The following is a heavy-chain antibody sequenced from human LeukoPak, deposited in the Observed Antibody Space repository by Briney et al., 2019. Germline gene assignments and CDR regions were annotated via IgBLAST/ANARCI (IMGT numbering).Heavy chain of an antibody. Sequence: ASVKVSCKASGYTFTSYGISWVRQAPGQGLEWMGWISAYNGNTNYAQKLQGRVTMTTDTSTSTAYMELRSLRSDDTAVYYCARGREDGSGSYFREPYYFDYWGQGTLVTVSS. V-gene: IGHV1-18*01. D-gene: IGHD3-10*01. J-gene: IGHJ4*02. CDR1: GYTFTSYG. CDR2: ISAYNGNT. CDR3: ARGREDGSGSYFREPYYFDY.